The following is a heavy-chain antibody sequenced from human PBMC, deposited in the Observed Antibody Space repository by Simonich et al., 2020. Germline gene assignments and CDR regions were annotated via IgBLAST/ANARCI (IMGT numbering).Heavy chain of an antibody. V-gene: IGHV4-38-2*01. CDR2: IYHRGST. CDR1: GYSISSGYY. CDR3: ARVGYSNYYYYGMDV. J-gene: IGHJ6*02. D-gene: IGHD6-13*01. Sequence: QVQLQESGPGLVKPSETLSLTCAVSGYSISSGYYWGWIRPPPGKGLEWIGSIYHRGSTYYNPSLKSRVTISVDTSKNQCSLKLSSVTAADTAVYYCARVGYSNYYYYGMDVWGQGTTVTVSS.